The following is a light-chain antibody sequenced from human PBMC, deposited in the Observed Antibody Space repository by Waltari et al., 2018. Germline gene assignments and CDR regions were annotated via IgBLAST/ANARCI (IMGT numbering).Light chain of an antibody. CDR2: GNT. Sequence: QSVVTQPPSVSGAPGQRVTISCTGSTSNIGAGFDVHWYQQIPGTGPKLLIFGNTNRPSGVPDRFSGSKSGTSASLAITGLQAEDEADYYFQSYDSSLSGSVFGGGTKLTVL. CDR3: QSYDSSLSGSV. J-gene: IGLJ2*01. V-gene: IGLV1-40*01. CDR1: TSNIGAGFD.